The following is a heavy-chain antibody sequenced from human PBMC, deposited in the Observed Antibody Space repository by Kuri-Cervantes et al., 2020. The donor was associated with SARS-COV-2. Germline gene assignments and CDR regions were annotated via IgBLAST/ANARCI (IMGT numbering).Heavy chain of an antibody. D-gene: IGHD2-2*02. J-gene: IGHJ6*02. CDR1: GFTFSSYA. V-gene: IGHV3-30-3*01. CDR3: VKDECSSTSCYTGGYYYYYYGMDF. CDR2: ISYDGSNK. Sequence: GESLKISCAASGFTFSSYAMHWVRQAPGKGLEWVAVISYDGSNKYYADSVKGRFTISRDNSKNTLYLQMNSLRAEDTAVCYCVKDECSSTSCYTGGYYYYYYGMDFWGQGTTVTVSS.